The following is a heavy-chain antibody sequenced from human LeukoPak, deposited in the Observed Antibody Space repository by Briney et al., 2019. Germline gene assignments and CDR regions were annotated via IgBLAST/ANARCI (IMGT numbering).Heavy chain of an antibody. D-gene: IGHD3-10*01. V-gene: IGHV3-23*01. Sequence: GGSLRLSCVDSGFTFSRYAMSWVRQAPGKGLEWLSAISGSGGSTYYADSVKGRFTVSRDNSKNTLYLQMNSLRAEDTADYYCAKNEAWFGGMPPDKNYGMDVWGQGTTVTVSS. J-gene: IGHJ6*02. CDR1: GFTFSRYA. CDR3: AKNEAWFGGMPPDKNYGMDV. CDR2: ISGSGGST.